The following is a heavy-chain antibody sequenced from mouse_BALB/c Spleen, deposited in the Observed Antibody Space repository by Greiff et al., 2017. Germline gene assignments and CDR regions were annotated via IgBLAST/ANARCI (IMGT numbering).Heavy chain of an antibody. D-gene: IGHD2-14*01. V-gene: IGHV5-6-5*01. CDR1: GFTFSSYA. J-gene: IGHJ4*01. CDR2: ISSGGST. CDR3: ARGYRYDAYYAMDY. Sequence: DVQLVESGGGLVKPGGSLKLSCAASGFTFSSYAMSWVRQTPEKRLEWVASISSGGSTYYPDSVKGRFTISRDNARNILYLQMSSLRSEDTAMYYCARGYRYDAYYAMDYWGQGTSVTVSS.